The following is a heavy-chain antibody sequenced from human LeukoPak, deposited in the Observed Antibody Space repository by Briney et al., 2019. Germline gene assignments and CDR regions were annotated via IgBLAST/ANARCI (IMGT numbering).Heavy chain of an antibody. CDR2: INPNSGGT. Sequence: ASVKVSCKASGYTFTGYYMHWVRQAPGQGLEWMGRINPNSGGTNYAQKFQGRVTMTRDTSISIAYMELSRLRSDDTAVYYCARDLDYGGNSAVPISDYWGQGTLVAVSS. J-gene: IGHJ4*02. D-gene: IGHD4-23*01. CDR3: ARDLDYGGNSAVPISDY. V-gene: IGHV1-2*06. CDR1: GYTFTGYY.